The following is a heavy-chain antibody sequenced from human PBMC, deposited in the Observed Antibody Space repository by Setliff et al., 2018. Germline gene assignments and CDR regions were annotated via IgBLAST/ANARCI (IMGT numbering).Heavy chain of an antibody. V-gene: IGHV4-59*08. CDR2: AYYSGST. D-gene: IGHD4-17*01. J-gene: IGHJ4*02. Sequence: LSLTCTVSGGSVSTYSWNWIRQPPGKGLEWIGFAYYSGSTNYHPLLKSRVSISVDTSKNQFSLKLDSVTAADTAVYYCASRTVTAFDSWGQGILVTVSS. CDR3: ASRTVTAFDS. CDR1: GGSVSTYS.